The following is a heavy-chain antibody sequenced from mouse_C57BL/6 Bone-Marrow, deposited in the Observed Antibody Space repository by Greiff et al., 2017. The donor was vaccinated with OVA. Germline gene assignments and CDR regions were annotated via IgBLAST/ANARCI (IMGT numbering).Heavy chain of an antibody. CDR3: ARSPLLLRYAMDY. D-gene: IGHD1-1*01. J-gene: IGHJ4*01. Sequence: QVQLQQPGAELVMPGASVKLSCKASGYTFTSYWMHWVKPRPGQGLEWIGEIDPSDSYTNYNQKFKGKSTLTVDKSSSTAYMQLSSLTSEDSAVYYCARSPLLLRYAMDYWGQGTSVTVSS. V-gene: IGHV1-69*01. CDR1: GYTFTSYW. CDR2: IDPSDSYT.